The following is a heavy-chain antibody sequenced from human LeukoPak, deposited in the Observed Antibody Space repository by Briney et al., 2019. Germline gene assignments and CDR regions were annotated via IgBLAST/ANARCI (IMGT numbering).Heavy chain of an antibody. CDR3: ARGPHSSGYKF. V-gene: IGHV4-59*01. D-gene: IGHD3-22*01. J-gene: IGHJ4*02. CDR2: IYYSGST. CDR1: VGSISSYY. Sequence: HPSETLSLTCTVSVGSISSYYWSWIRQLPGKGLEWIGYIYYSGSTNYNPSLKSRVTISVDTSKNQFSLKLSSVTAADTAMYYCARGPHSSGYKFWGQGTLVTVSS.